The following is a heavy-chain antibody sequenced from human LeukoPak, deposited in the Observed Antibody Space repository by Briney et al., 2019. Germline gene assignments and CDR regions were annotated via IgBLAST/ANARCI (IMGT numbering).Heavy chain of an antibody. CDR1: GFTFSGYA. J-gene: IGHJ4*02. V-gene: IGHV3-23*01. CDR2: ISSSGDST. Sequence: PGGSLRLSCAASGFTFSGYAMSWVRQAPGKGLEWVSSISSSGDSTFYADSVKDQFTISRDNSKNTLYLQMSRPGAEDTAVYYCAKDRPNYHESNGHYYRRDGDYWGQGTLVTVSS. CDR3: AKDRPNYHESNGHYYRRDGDY. D-gene: IGHD3-22*01.